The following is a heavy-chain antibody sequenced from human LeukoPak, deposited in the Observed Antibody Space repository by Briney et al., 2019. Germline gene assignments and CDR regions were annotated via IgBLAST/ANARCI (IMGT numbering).Heavy chain of an antibody. Sequence: GGSLRLSCAASGFTFSTYGMHWVRQAPGKGAEWVAAIRSDGIDAYYADSVKGRFTISRDNSRNTLSLQMNSLRAEDTAVYYCARDHGNWNSGGNYFDYWGQGTLVIVSS. D-gene: IGHD3-16*01. CDR2: IRSDGIDA. J-gene: IGHJ4*02. CDR1: GFTFSTYG. V-gene: IGHV3-33*01. CDR3: ARDHGNWNSGGNYFDY.